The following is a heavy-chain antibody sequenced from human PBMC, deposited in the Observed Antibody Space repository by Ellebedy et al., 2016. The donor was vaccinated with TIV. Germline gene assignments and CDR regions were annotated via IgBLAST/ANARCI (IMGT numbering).Heavy chain of an antibody. Sequence: GESLKISCAASGFTFTGFSMSWVRQAPGKGLEWVAHIMENGYERYYVDSVKGRFTISRDNAKNSVYLKMNSLRADDTAVFYCVRFAFNYAMDSWGQGTLVTVSS. CDR2: IMENGYER. V-gene: IGHV3-7*01. CDR1: GFTFTGFS. J-gene: IGHJ5*01. CDR3: VRFAFNYAMDS. D-gene: IGHD2-2*01.